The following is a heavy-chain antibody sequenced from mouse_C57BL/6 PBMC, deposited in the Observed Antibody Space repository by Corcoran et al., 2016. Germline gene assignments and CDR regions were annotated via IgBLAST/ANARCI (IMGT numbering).Heavy chain of an antibody. Sequence: QVQLQQSGAELVKPGASVKISCKASGYAFSSYWMNWVKQRPGKGLEWIGQIYPGDGDTNYNGKFKGKATLTADKSSSTAYMQLSSLTSEDSAVYFCARGETAQATRYAMDYWGQGTSVTVSS. CDR2: IYPGDGDT. V-gene: IGHV1-80*01. D-gene: IGHD3-2*02. J-gene: IGHJ4*01. CDR3: ARGETAQATRYAMDY. CDR1: GYAFSSYW.